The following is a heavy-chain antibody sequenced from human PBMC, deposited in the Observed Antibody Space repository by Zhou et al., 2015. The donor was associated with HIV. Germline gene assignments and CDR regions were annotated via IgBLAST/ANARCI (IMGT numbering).Heavy chain of an antibody. Sequence: EVQLGGVWGEAWSSLGGSLRLSCAASGFTFSSYWMSWVRQAPGKGLEWVANIKQDGSEKYYVDSVKGRFTISRDNAKNSLYLQMNSLRAEDTAVYYCARDLISGGYYDTFGWFDPWGQGNPGHRLL. CDR3: ARDLISGGYYDTFGWFDP. CDR1: GFTFSSYW. D-gene: IGHD3-22*01. J-gene: IGHJ5*02. CDR2: IKQDGSEK. V-gene: IGHV3-7*01.